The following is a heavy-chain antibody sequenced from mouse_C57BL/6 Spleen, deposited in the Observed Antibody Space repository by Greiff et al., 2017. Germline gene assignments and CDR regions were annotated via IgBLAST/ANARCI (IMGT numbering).Heavy chain of an antibody. V-gene: IGHV1-82*01. J-gene: IGHJ2*01. Sequence: QVQLKESGPELVKPGASVKISCKASGYAFSSSWMNWVKQRPGKGLEWIGRIYPGDGDTNYNGKFKGKATLTADKSSSTAYMQLSSLTSEDSAVYFCARPGDEGAYFDYGGQGTTLTVSS. CDR1: GYAFSSSW. CDR3: ARPGDEGAYFDY. D-gene: IGHD3-1*01. CDR2: IYPGDGDT.